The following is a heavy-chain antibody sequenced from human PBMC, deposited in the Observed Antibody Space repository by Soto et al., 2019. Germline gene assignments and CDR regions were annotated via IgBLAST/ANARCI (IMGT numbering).Heavy chain of an antibody. D-gene: IGHD5-12*01. Sequence: GGSLRLSCAASGFTFRSYAMSWVRQAPGKGLEWVSAISGSGGSTYYADSVKGRFTISRDNSKNTLYLEMNSLRAEDTAVYYCAKEGGYGAYYYYYYMDVWGKGTTVTVSS. V-gene: IGHV3-23*01. CDR3: AKEGGYGAYYYYYYMDV. CDR1: GFTFRSYA. J-gene: IGHJ6*03. CDR2: ISGSGGST.